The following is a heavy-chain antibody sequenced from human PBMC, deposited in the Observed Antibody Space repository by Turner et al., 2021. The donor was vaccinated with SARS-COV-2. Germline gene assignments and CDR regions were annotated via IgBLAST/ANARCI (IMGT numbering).Heavy chain of an antibody. Sequence: QLQLQESGPGLVKPSETLSLTCTVSGGSISSSNYYWGWIRQPPGKGLVWIGSFYYGGSTYYNPSLKSRVTISVDTSKNQFSLKLSSVTAADTAVYYCATVGSLFGVVGPDYWGQGTLVTVSS. CDR3: ATVGSLFGVVGPDY. CDR1: GGSISSSNYY. J-gene: IGHJ4*02. D-gene: IGHD3-3*01. V-gene: IGHV4-39*01. CDR2: FYYGGST.